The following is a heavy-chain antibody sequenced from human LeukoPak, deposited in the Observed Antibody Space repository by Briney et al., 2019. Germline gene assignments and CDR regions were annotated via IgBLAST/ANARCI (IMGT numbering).Heavy chain of an antibody. CDR2: ISYSGST. V-gene: IGHV4-39*02. Sequence: SETLSLTCTVSGGSISSGTDCWGWFRQPPGKGLEWIGSISYSGSTYYNPSLKSPVTISVDTSKNQFSLKLSSVTAADTAVYYCAREGSGWYDYYYGMDVWGQGTTVTVSS. D-gene: IGHD6-19*01. CDR1: GGSISSGTDC. J-gene: IGHJ6*02. CDR3: AREGSGWYDYYYGMDV.